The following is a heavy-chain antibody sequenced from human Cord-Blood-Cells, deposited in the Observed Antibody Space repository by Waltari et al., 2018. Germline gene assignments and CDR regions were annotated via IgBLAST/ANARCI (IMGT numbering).Heavy chain of an antibody. J-gene: IGHJ6*02. CDR2: INHSGST. CDR1: GGSFSGYS. V-gene: IGHV4-34*01. D-gene: IGHD6-6*01. CDR3: ARSWGYSSSSYYGMDV. Sequence: QVQLQQWGAGLLTPSETLSPTCAVYGGSFSGYSWSWIRQPPGKGLEWIGEINHSGSTNYNPSLKSRVTISVDTSKNQFSLKLSSVTAADTAVYYCARSWGYSSSSYYGMDVWGQGTTVTVSS.